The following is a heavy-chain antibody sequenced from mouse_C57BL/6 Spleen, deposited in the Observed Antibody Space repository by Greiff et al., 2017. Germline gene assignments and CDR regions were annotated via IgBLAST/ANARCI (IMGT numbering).Heavy chain of an antibody. CDR2: ISSGGSYT. CDR3: SRSYDYDHAMDY. Sequence: EVMLVESGGDLVKPGGSLKLSCAASGFTFSSYGMSWVRQTPDQRLEWVATISSGGSYTYYPDSVKGRFTISRDNAKNTLYLQMSSLKSEDTAMYYCSRSYDYDHAMDYWGQGTSVTVSS. V-gene: IGHV5-6*01. D-gene: IGHD2-4*01. J-gene: IGHJ4*01. CDR1: GFTFSSYG.